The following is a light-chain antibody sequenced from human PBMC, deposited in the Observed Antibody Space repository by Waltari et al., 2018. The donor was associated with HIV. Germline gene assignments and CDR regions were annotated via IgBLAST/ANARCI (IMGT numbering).Light chain of an antibody. CDR3: QQSSDLPST. V-gene: IGKV1-39*01. CDR2: AAS. CDR1: QNINHY. Sequence: DIQMTQSPSSLSASIGDRVTITCRASQNINHYLNWYQHEPGKPPKLLIYAASTLQSGVPSRFSASGFGTDFTLTIGNLQPEDFATYYCQQSSDLPSTFGPGTKVDIK. J-gene: IGKJ3*01.